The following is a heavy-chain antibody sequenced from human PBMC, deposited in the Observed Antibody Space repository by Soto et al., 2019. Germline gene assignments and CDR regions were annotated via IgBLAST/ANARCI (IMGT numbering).Heavy chain of an antibody. V-gene: IGHV4-34*01. CDR1: GGSFSGYY. Sequence: PSETLSLTCAVYGGSFSGYYWSWIRQPPGKGLEWIGEINHSGSTNYNPSLKSRVTISVDTSKNQFSLKLSSVTAADTAVYYCARAPNVLLWFGELLSSVWVDPWGQGTLVT. D-gene: IGHD3-10*01. J-gene: IGHJ5*02. CDR2: INHSGST. CDR3: ARAPNVLLWFGELLSSVWVDP.